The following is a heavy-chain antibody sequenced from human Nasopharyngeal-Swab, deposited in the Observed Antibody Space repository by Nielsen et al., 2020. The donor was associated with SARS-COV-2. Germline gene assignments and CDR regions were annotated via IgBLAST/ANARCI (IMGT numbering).Heavy chain of an antibody. J-gene: IGHJ5*02. CDR2: INPNSGGT. Sequence: ASVKVSCKASGYTFTGYYMHWVRQAPGQGLEWMGRINPNSGGTNYAQKFQGRVTMTRDTSISTAYMELSRLRSDDTVVYYCARGRSHVLRYFDWLANTKQLRGKWTYSGWFDPWGQGTLVTVSS. CDR1: GYTFTGYY. D-gene: IGHD3-9*01. CDR3: ARGRSHVLRYFDWLANTKQLRGKWTYSGWFDP. V-gene: IGHV1-2*05.